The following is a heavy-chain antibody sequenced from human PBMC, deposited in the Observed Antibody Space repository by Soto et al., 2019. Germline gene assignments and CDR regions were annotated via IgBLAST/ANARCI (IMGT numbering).Heavy chain of an antibody. J-gene: IGHJ4*02. CDR2: IYYSGST. Sequence: SETLSLTCTVSGGSISSSSYYWGWIRQPPGKGLEWIGSIYYSGSTYYNPSLKSRLTISVDTSKNQFSLKLSSVTAADTAVYYCARRLDVSRDPIMVRGEVDYWGQGTLVTVSS. CDR3: ARRLDVSRDPIMVRGEVDY. CDR1: GGSISSSSYY. D-gene: IGHD3-10*01. V-gene: IGHV4-39*01.